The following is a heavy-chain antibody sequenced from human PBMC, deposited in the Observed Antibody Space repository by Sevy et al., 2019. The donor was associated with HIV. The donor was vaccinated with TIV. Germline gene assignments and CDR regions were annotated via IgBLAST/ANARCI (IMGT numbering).Heavy chain of an antibody. D-gene: IGHD6-6*01. J-gene: IGHJ6*02. V-gene: IGHV1-18*04. CDR3: ASDGQVYSGSSGRYYYNGMDV. Sequence: ASVKVSCKASGYTFTNYGISWVRQAPGQGLEWMAWISPYNGKTNFAQKFQDKFTMTTDTPTTTAYMELRSLTSDETAAYYCASDGQVYSGSSGRYYYNGMDVWGQGTTVTVSS. CDR2: ISPYNGKT. CDR1: GYTFTNYG.